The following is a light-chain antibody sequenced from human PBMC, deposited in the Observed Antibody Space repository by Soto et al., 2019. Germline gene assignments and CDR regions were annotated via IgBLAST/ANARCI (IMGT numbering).Light chain of an antibody. CDR1: SSDVGAYNY. CDR3: SSYTSSSTLVV. J-gene: IGLJ2*01. V-gene: IGLV2-14*01. Sequence: QSVLTQPASVSGSPGQSITISCTGTSSDVGAYNYVSWYQQHPGNAPKLMIYDVTNRPSGVSNRFSGSKSGNTASLTISGLQAEDEADYYCSSYTSSSTLVVFGGGTKLTVL. CDR2: DVT.